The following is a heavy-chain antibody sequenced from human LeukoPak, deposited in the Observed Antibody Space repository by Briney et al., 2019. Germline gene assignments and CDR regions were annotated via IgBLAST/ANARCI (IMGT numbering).Heavy chain of an antibody. J-gene: IGHJ6*03. CDR1: GFTFSYYG. Sequence: GRSLRLSCAASGFTFSYYGMHWVRQAPGKGLEWVAAASSYESDKYYVDSVKGRFTISRDNSKNTLYLQLNSLRAEDTAVYCCAKGEPRGGYYYHYLDVWGKGTTVTVSS. CDR2: ASSYESDK. CDR3: AKGEPRGGYYYHYLDV. V-gene: IGHV3-30*18. D-gene: IGHD1-26*01.